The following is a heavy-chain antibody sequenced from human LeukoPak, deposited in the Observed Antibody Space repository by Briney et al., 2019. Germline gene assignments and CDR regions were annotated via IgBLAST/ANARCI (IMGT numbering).Heavy chain of an antibody. CDR3: AGFITMVRGVTAYDY. J-gene: IGHJ4*02. CDR2: IYTSGST. V-gene: IGHV4-61*02. Sequence: PSETLSLTCTVSGGSINSATYYWTWIRQPAGKGLEWIGRIYTSGSTNYNPSLKSRVTISVDTSKNQFSLKLSSVTAADTAVYYCAGFITMVRGVTAYDYWGQGTLVTVSS. D-gene: IGHD3-10*01. CDR1: GGSINSATYY.